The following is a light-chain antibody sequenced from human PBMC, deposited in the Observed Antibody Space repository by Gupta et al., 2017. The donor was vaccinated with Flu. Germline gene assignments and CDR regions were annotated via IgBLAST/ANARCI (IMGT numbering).Light chain of an antibody. V-gene: IGKV3-20*01. J-gene: IGKJ3*01. CDR1: RHVSTNF. CDR2: EAN. CDR3: QQFGSIPFT. Sequence: ATLSWSPGERATPSCRASRHVSTNFLAWYQQKPGQAPRLLMSEANYRATGTPDRFSGSGSGTEFTLTISSLEPGDVAVYYCQQFGSIPFTFGPGTKVDIK.